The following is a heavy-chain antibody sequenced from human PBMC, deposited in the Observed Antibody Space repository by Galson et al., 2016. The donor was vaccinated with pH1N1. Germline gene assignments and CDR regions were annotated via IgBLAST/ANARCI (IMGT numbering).Heavy chain of an antibody. CDR3: ARVGAYGDYAPLNNWFNP. J-gene: IGHJ5*02. CDR2: IKQDGSEK. CDR1: GFTFSSYW. Sequence: SLRLSCAASGFTFSSYWMHWVRQAPGKGLEWVANIKQDGSEKYYVDSVKGRFTISRDNAKNSLYLQMNSLRVEDTAVYYCARVGAYGDYAPLNNWFNPWGQGTQVTVSS. V-gene: IGHV3-7*01. D-gene: IGHD4-17*01.